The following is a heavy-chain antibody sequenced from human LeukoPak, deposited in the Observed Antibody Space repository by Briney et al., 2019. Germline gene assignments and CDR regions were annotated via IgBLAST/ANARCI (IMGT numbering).Heavy chain of an antibody. V-gene: IGHV3-21*01. Sequence: PGGSLRLSCAASGFTFSSYSMNWVRQAPGKGLEWVSSFISSSSCIYYADSVKGRFTISRDNAKNSLYQQMNSLRAEDTVVYYGARALGEDTAMDGDWGPGAMVTVS. CDR2: FISSSSCI. CDR3: ARALGEDTAMDGD. CDR1: GFTFSSYS. J-gene: IGHJ4*02. D-gene: IGHD5-18*01.